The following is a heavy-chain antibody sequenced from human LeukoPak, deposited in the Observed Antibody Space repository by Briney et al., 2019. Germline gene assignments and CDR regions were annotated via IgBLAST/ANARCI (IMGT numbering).Heavy chain of an antibody. CDR1: GFTVSSNY. Sequence: GGSLRLSCAASGFTVSSNYMSWVRQAPGKGLEWVSVIYSGGSTYYADSVKGRFTISRDNSKNTLYLQMNSLRAEDTAVYYCARDSSGWYEDYYGMDVWGKGTTVTVSS. CDR2: IYSGGST. CDR3: ARDSSGWYEDYYGMDV. V-gene: IGHV3-53*05. D-gene: IGHD6-19*01. J-gene: IGHJ6*04.